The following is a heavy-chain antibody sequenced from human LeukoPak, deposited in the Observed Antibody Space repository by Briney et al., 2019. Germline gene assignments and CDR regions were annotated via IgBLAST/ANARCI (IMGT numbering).Heavy chain of an antibody. CDR3: ARDNPFLYGGNSIDY. D-gene: IGHD4-23*01. CDR1: GYTFTSYG. J-gene: IGHJ4*02. CDR2: ISAYNGNT. V-gene: IGHV1-18*01. Sequence: ASVKVSCKASGYTFTSYGISWVRQAPGQGLEWMGWISAYNGNTNYAQKLQGRVTMTTDTSTSTAYMELRSLRSDDTAVYYCARDNPFLYGGNSIDYWGQGTLVTVSS.